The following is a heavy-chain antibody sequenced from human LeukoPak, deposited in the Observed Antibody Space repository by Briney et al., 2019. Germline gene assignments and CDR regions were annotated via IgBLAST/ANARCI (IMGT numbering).Heavy chain of an antibody. V-gene: IGHV3-23*01. CDR3: AKSSGYYYVDYFDY. J-gene: IGHJ4*02. D-gene: IGHD3-22*01. CDR2: ISGSGGST. Sequence: GGSLRLPCAASGFTFSSYAMSWVRQTPGKGLEWVSAISGSGGSTYYADSVKGRFTISRDNSKNTLYLQMNSLRAEDTAVYYCAKSSGYYYVDYFDYWGQGTLVTVSS. CDR1: GFTFSSYA.